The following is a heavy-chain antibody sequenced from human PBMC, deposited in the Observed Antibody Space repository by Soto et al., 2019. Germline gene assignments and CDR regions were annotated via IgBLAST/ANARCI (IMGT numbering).Heavy chain of an antibody. V-gene: IGHV4-59*01. Sequence: QVQLQESGPGLVKLSETLSLTCTVSGGSISSYYWSWIRQPPGKELEWIGYIYYSGSPNYNPSLKSRVTISLDTSKNHFSLKLGSVTAADTAVYYCAGGSVVQYWYFDLWARGTLVTVSS. CDR2: IYYSGSP. D-gene: IGHD2-15*01. CDR3: AGGSVVQYWYFDL. CDR1: GGSISSYY. J-gene: IGHJ2*01.